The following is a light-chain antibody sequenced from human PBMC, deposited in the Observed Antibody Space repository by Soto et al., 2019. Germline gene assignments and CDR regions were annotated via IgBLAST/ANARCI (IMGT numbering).Light chain of an antibody. V-gene: IGLV2-23*02. CDR3: CSYAGSSTV. CDR1: SSDVGSYNL. CDR2: EVT. J-gene: IGLJ7*01. Sequence: QSALTQPASVSGSPGQSITISCTGTSSDVGSYNLVSWYQQHPGKAPKLMIYEVTKRPSGVSNRFSGSKSGNTASLTISGLQAEDEADYYCCSYAGSSTVFGEGTQLTVL.